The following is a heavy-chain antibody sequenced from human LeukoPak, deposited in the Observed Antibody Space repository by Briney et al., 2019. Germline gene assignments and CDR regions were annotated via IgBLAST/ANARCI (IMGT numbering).Heavy chain of an antibody. Sequence: PGGSLRLSCVVSGFSFSSYAMSWVRQAPGKGLEWVSTISNNSGSTYYPDSVKGRFTISRDNSKNTLYLQMNSLRAEDTAVYYCAKARYDRYMDVWGKGTTVTISS. J-gene: IGHJ6*03. CDR1: GFSFSSYA. V-gene: IGHV3-23*01. CDR2: ISNNSGST. CDR3: AKARYDRYMDV. D-gene: IGHD3-22*01.